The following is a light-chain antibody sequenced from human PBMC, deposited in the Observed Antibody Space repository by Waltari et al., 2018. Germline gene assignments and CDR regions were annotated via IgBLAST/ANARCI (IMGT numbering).Light chain of an antibody. Sequence: QSVLTQPPSVSGAPGQRVTISCTGSSSNIVANYDVHWYQQVPGTAPKLLLYGNSNRPSGVPDRFSASRSGTSASLAITGLQADDEADYYCQSYDSSLSRYVFGSGTEVTVL. J-gene: IGLJ1*01. CDR3: QSYDSSLSRYV. CDR2: GNS. V-gene: IGLV1-40*01. CDR1: SSNIVANYD.